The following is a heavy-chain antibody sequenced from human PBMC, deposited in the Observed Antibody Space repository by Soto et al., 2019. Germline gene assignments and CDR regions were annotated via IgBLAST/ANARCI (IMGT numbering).Heavy chain of an antibody. CDR2: ISGSGDNT. D-gene: IGHD3-10*01. J-gene: IGHJ3*01. CDR3: ASYYYGSGSHHYAFDL. V-gene: IGHV3-23*01. CDR1: GFTFSTYA. Sequence: EVQLLESGGGLVQPGGSLRLSCAASGFTFSTYAMTWVRQAPGKGLEWVSAISGSGDNTYYADSVKGRFTISRDNSKNTLYLQMHSLRADDTALYYCASYYYGSGSHHYAFDLWGQGTMVTVSS.